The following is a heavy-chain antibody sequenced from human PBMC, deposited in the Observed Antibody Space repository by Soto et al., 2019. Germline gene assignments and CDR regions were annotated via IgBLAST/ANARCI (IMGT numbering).Heavy chain of an antibody. Sequence: EVQLLESGGGLVQPGGSLRLSCAASGFTFSSYAMSWVRQAPGKGLEWVSAISGSGGSTYYADSVKGRFTISRDNSKNTLYLQMNSLRAEDTAVYYCAKASVGRIQLWFTGGDSYYGMDVWGQGTTVTVSS. J-gene: IGHJ6*02. D-gene: IGHD5-18*01. CDR2: ISGSGGST. CDR3: AKASVGRIQLWFTGGDSYYGMDV. V-gene: IGHV3-23*01. CDR1: GFTFSSYA.